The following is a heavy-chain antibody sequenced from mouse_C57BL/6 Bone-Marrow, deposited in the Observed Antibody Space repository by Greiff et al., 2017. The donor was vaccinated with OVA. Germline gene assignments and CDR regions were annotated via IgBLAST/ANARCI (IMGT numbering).Heavy chain of an antibody. J-gene: IGHJ1*03. Sequence: QVQLQQSGAELVKPGASVKISCKASGYTFTDYYINWVKQRPGQGLEWIGKIGPGSGSTYYNEKFKGKATLTADKSSSTAYMQLSSLTSEDSAVYFCARERFYDGYYSWYFDVWGTGTTVTVSS. CDR2: IGPGSGST. D-gene: IGHD2-3*01. CDR3: ARERFYDGYYSWYFDV. V-gene: IGHV1-77*01. CDR1: GYTFTDYY.